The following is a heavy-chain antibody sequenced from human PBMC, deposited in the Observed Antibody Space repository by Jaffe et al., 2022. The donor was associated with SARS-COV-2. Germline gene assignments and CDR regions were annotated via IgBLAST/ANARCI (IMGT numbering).Heavy chain of an antibody. Sequence: EVQLLESGGGLVQPGGSLRLSCAASGFTFSSYAMSWVRQAPGKGLEWVSAISGSGGSTYYADSVKGRFTISRDNSKNTLYLQMNSLRAEDTAVYYCAKDEDCSSTSCYYYYYGMDVWGQGTTVTVSS. CDR1: GFTFSSYA. J-gene: IGHJ6*02. D-gene: IGHD2-2*01. V-gene: IGHV3-23*01. CDR3: AKDEDCSSTSCYYYYYGMDV. CDR2: ISGSGGST.